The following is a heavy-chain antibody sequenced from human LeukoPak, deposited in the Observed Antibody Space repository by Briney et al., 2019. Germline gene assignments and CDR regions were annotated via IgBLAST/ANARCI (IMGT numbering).Heavy chain of an antibody. Sequence: GGSLRLSCAASGFTFRSFGMTWVRQAPGKGLEWVSGITASSGTTYYADSVKGRFTISRDNSKNTLYLQMNSLRVEDTAVYYCAKDPHTGYSFAYWGQGTLVTVPS. J-gene: IGHJ4*02. D-gene: IGHD5-18*01. CDR3: AKDPHTGYSFAY. CDR1: GFTFRSFG. CDR2: ITASSGTT. V-gene: IGHV3-23*01.